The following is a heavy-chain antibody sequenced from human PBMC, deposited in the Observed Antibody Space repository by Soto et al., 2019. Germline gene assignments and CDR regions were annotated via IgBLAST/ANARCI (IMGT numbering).Heavy chain of an antibody. CDR3: ARLSSTWSPFDS. V-gene: IGHV3-74*01. CDR1: GFTFSSYA. J-gene: IGHJ4*02. D-gene: IGHD6-13*01. CDR2: INSDGSST. Sequence: GGSLRLSCAASGFTFSSYAMSWVRQAPGKGLEWVSGINSDGSSTNYAGSVEGRFTISRDNTKNTLYLQVNSLRAEDTAVYYCARLSSTWSPFDSWGQGTLVTVSS.